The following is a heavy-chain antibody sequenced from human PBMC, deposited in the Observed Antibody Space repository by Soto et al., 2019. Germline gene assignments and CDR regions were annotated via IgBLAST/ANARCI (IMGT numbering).Heavy chain of an antibody. CDR2: IIPIFGTA. D-gene: IGHD3-22*01. Sequence: SVKVSCKASGGTFSSYAISWVRQAPGQGLEWMGGIIPIFGTANYAQKFQGRVTITADESTSTAYMELSSLRSEDTAVYYCARDRGPHDSSGYYYVYWGQGTLVTV. CDR1: GGTFSSYA. CDR3: ARDRGPHDSSGYYYVY. V-gene: IGHV1-69*13. J-gene: IGHJ4*02.